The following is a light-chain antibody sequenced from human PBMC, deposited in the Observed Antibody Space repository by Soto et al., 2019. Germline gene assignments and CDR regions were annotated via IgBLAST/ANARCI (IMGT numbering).Light chain of an antibody. CDR1: QSVSVW. Sequence: DIQMTQSPSTLSASEGDRVSISCRASQSVSVWVAWYQQKPGAAPKLLIYDAFTVDTGVPARFSGSGSGTDFTLTISSLEPEDFAGNCWQQRSIWPLTLGQGTRLEIK. V-gene: IGKV1-5*01. J-gene: IGKJ5*01. CDR3: QQRSIWPLT. CDR2: DAF.